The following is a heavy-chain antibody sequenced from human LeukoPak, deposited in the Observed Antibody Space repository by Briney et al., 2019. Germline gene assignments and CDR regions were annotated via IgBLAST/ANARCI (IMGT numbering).Heavy chain of an antibody. CDR3: ARIRCGHTGDICYNH. CDR2: INDNGYT. D-gene: IGHD2-8*02. CDR1: GVSFTGNY. V-gene: IGHV4-34*01. J-gene: IGHJ5*02. Sequence: PSETLSLTCGVYGVSFTGNYWSWIRQPPGKGPEWIGEINDNGYTNYNPSLKSRVSMSLDTSEKQFSLKLTSVTAADTAVYYCARIRCGHTGDICYNHWARGTLVTVSS.